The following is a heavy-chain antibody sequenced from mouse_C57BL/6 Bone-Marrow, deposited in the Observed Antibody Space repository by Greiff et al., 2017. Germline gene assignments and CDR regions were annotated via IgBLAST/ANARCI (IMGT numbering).Heavy chain of an antibody. V-gene: IGHV6-6*01. CDR2: IRNKANNHAT. J-gene: IGHJ3*01. Sequence: EVKVEESGGGLVQPGGTMKLSCAASGFTFSDAWMDWVRQSPEKGLEWVAEIRNKANNHATYYAESVKGKFTIPREDSKSSVYLQMNSIRAEDTGIYYCTRPIYDGYSWFAYWGQGTLVTVSA. CDR1: GFTFSDAW. D-gene: IGHD2-3*01. CDR3: TRPIYDGYSWFAY.